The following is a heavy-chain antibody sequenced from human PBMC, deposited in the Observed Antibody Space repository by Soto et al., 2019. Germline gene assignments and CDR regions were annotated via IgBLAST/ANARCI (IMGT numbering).Heavy chain of an antibody. J-gene: IGHJ4*02. D-gene: IGHD2-15*01. CDR2: MNPNSGNT. V-gene: IGHV1-8*01. CDR1: GYTFTSYD. CDR3: ARGSPIRDGYSLGGAFGY. Sequence: QVQLVQSGAEVKKPGASVKVSCKASGYTFTSYDINWVRQATGQGLEWMGWMNPNSGNTGYAQKFQGRVTMTRNTSISTAYMELSSLRSEDTAMYYCARGSPIRDGYSLGGAFGYWGQGTLVTVSS.